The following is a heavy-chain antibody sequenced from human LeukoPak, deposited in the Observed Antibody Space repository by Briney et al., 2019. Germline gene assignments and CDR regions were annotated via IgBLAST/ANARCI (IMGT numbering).Heavy chain of an antibody. J-gene: IGHJ6*04. Sequence: GRSLRLSCAASGFTFNSYGMHWVRQAPGKGLEWVAVIWYDGSNKYYADSVKGRFTISRDNSKNTLYLQMNSLRAEDTAVYYCARGSYYGMDVWGKGTTVTVSS. CDR2: IWYDGSNK. CDR1: GFTFNSYG. CDR3: ARGSYYGMDV. V-gene: IGHV3-33*01.